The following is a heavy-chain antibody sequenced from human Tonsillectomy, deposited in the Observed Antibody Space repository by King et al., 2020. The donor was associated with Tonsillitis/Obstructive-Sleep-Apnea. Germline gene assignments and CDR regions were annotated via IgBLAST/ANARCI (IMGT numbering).Heavy chain of an antibody. CDR2: ISSRSTYI. D-gene: IGHD4-17*01. J-gene: IGHJ4*02. V-gene: IGHV3-21*01. CDR1: GFTFSTYI. Sequence: VQLVESGGGLVKPGGSLRLSCAASGFTFSTYIMKWVRQAPGKGLEGVSSISSRSTYIYYADSLKGRFTISRDNTKNSLYLQMNSLRAEDTAVYYCARDQRSDFGDYGGYWGQGTLVTVSS. CDR3: ARDQRSDFGDYGGY.